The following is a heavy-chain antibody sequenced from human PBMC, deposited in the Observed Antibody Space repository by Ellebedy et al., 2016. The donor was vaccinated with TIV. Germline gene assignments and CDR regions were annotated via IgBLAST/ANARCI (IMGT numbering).Heavy chain of an antibody. J-gene: IGHJ6*02. CDR1: GDSISNNDYY. CDR3: ARHPSYVLDV. CDR2: IHHSGSA. V-gene: IGHV4-31*03. Sequence: LRLXCNVSGDSISNNDYYWSWIRQHPGKGLEWIGYIHHSGSAFYSPALESRSTISVDTSKNQFSLKLISVTAADTAVYYCARHPSYVLDVWGQGTTVTVSS.